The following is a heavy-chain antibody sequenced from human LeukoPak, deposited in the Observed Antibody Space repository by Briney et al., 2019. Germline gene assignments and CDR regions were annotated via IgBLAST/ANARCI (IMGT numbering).Heavy chain of an antibody. J-gene: IGHJ4*02. D-gene: IGHD5-18*01. CDR1: GASISSSDYY. CDR2: IYSGVST. CDR3: ARHRALRGYSYGFFYFDY. V-gene: IGHV4-39*01. Sequence: SETLSLTCTVSGASISSSDYYWGWIRQPPGKRLEWIATIYSGVSTYYNPSLRSRVTISVDTSKNQFSLKLSSVTAADTAVYYCARHRALRGYSYGFFYFDYWGQGTLVTVSS.